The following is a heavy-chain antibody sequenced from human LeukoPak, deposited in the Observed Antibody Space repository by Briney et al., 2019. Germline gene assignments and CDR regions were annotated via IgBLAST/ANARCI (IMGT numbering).Heavy chain of an antibody. D-gene: IGHD2-2*01. J-gene: IGHJ3*02. CDR3: ARDRRRGYCSSTSCLKGAFDI. Sequence: ASVKVSCKASGYTFTGYYMHWVRQAPGQGLEWMGWINPNSGGTNYAQKFQGRVTMTTDTSTSTAYMELRGLRSDDTAVYYCARDRRRGYCSSTSCLKGAFDIWGQGTMVTVSS. CDR2: INPNSGGT. CDR1: GYTFTGYY. V-gene: IGHV1-2*02.